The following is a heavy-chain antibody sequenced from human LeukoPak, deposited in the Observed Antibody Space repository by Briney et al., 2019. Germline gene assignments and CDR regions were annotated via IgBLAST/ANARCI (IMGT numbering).Heavy chain of an antibody. CDR3: ARGRGVVAGQWYYFDY. CDR2: IYYSGST. J-gene: IGHJ4*02. D-gene: IGHD2-15*01. Sequence: SETLSLTCTVSGGSISSYYWGWIRQPPGKGLEWIGYIYYSGSTNYNPSLKSRVTISVDTSKNQFSLKLSSVTAADTAVYYCARGRGVVAGQWYYFDYWGQGTLVTVSS. CDR1: GGSISSYY. V-gene: IGHV4-59*12.